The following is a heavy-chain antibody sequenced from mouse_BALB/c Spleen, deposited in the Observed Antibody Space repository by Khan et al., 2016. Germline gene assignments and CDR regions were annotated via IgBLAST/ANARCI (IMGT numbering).Heavy chain of an antibody. D-gene: IGHD1-1*01. CDR2: IDPFNGGT. V-gene: IGHV1S135*01. Sequence: VQLKESGPELMKPGASVKISCKASGYSFTNYYMHWVKQSHGKSLEWIGYIDPFNGGTGYNLKFKGKATLTVDKSSSTAYMHLSSLTSEDSAVYYCGRGDYNGSSYWYFDVWGAGTTVTVSS. CDR3: GRGDYNGSSYWYFDV. CDR1: GYSFTNYY. J-gene: IGHJ1*01.